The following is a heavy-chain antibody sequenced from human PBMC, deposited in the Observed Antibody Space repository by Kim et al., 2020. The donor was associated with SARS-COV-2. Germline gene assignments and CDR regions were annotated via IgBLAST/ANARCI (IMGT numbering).Heavy chain of an antibody. D-gene: IGHD3-10*01. CDR2: ISYDGSNK. V-gene: IGHV3-30*18. Sequence: GGSLRLSCAASGFTFSSYGMHWVRQAPGKGLEWVAVISYDGSNKYYADSVKGRFTISRDNSKNTLYLQMNSLRAEDTAVYYCAKDRHRYYGSGLNWFDPWGQGTLVTVSS. J-gene: IGHJ5*02. CDR1: GFTFSSYG. CDR3: AKDRHRYYGSGLNWFDP.